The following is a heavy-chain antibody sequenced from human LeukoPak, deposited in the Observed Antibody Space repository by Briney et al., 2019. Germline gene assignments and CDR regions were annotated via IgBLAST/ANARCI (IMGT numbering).Heavy chain of an antibody. V-gene: IGHV3-23*01. CDR3: AKDPTHFRVWDDYDNTRLNY. CDR1: GFTFNTYG. J-gene: IGHJ4*02. Sequence: GGTLRLSCAASGFTFNTYGMSWVRQAPGKGLEWVSGISGSGGATYYADSVKGRFTISRDDPHNTLYLQMNSLRAEDTAVFYCAKDPTHFRVWDDYDNTRLNYWGQGTLVTVSS. D-gene: IGHD3-22*01. CDR2: ISGSGGAT.